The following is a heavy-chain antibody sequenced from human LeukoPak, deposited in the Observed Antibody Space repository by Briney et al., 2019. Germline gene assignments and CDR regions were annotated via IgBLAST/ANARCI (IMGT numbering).Heavy chain of an antibody. J-gene: IGHJ4*02. V-gene: IGHV4-59*12. CDR3: AREAGRIAARPLDY. Sequence: PSETLSLTCTVSGGSISSYYWSWIRQPPGKGLEWIGYIYYSGSTNYNPSLKSRVTISVDRSKNQFSLKLSSVTAADTAVYYCAREAGRIAARPLDYWGQGTLVTVSS. CDR1: GGSISSYY. D-gene: IGHD6-6*01. CDR2: IYYSGST.